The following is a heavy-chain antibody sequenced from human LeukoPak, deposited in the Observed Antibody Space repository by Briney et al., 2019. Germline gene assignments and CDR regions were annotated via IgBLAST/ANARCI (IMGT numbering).Heavy chain of an antibody. CDR1: GGSISGYY. D-gene: IGHD3-10*01. V-gene: IGHV4-59*01. CDR2: IYYSGST. CDR3: AREVDGSGRDY. J-gene: IGHJ4*02. Sequence: SETLSLTCTVSGGSISGYYWSWIRQPPGKGLEWIGYIYYSGSTNYNPSLKSRVTISVDTSKNQFSLKLSSVTAADTAVYYCAREVDGSGRDYWGQGTLVTV.